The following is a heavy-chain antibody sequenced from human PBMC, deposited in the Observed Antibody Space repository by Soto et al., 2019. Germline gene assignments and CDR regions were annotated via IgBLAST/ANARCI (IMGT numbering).Heavy chain of an antibody. Sequence: QVQLVESGGGVVQPGRSLRLSCAASGFTFSSYGMHWVRQAPGKGLEWVAVIWYDGSKKYYADSVKGRFTISRDNSKNTLYLQMNSLRAEDTAVYYCARENEVTSHFDYWGQGTLVTVSS. J-gene: IGHJ4*02. V-gene: IGHV3-33*01. CDR1: GFTFSSYG. D-gene: IGHD4-4*01. CDR2: IWYDGSKK. CDR3: ARENEVTSHFDY.